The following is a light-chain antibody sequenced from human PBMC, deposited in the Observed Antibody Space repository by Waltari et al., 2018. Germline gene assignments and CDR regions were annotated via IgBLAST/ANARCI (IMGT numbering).Light chain of an antibody. Sequence: QSALTQPASGSGSPGQSITISCTGTKNDVRGYTYVSWYQQHPGKAPKLLIYDVSSRPAGVSTRFSGSKSGNTASLTISGLKADDEADYHCVSYTSDTTPLIFGGGTKLTVL. CDR1: KNDVRGYTY. J-gene: IGLJ2*01. CDR2: DVS. CDR3: VSYTSDTTPLI. V-gene: IGLV2-14*03.